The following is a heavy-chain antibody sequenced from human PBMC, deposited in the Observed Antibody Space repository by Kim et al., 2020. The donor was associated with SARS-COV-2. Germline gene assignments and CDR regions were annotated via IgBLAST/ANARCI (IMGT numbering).Heavy chain of an antibody. J-gene: IGHJ4*02. CDR3: AKDARQLVPGGFDY. V-gene: IGHV3-23*01. Sequence: ADSWNGRFTIYRDNSKNTLYLQMNSLRDGDTAVYYCAKDARQLVPGGFDYWGQGTQVTVSS. D-gene: IGHD6-13*01.